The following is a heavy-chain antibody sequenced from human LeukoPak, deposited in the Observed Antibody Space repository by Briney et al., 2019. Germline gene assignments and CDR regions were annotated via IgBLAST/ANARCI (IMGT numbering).Heavy chain of an antibody. J-gene: IGHJ4*02. CDR3: AKAVAGY. Sequence: GGSLRLSCAASGLTVSSNSVSWVRHAPGEGLEWVSVINSGGNTYYADSVKGRFTFSRDNSKNTLYLQMNSLRAEDTAVYYCAKAVAGYWGQGTLVTVSS. CDR1: GLTVSSNS. V-gene: IGHV3-53*01. D-gene: IGHD6-19*01. CDR2: INSGGNT.